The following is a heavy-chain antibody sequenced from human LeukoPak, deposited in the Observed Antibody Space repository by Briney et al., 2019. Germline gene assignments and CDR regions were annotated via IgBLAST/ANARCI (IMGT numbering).Heavy chain of an antibody. J-gene: IGHJ4*02. Sequence: GGSLRLSCSASGFTFSSYGMHWVRQAPGKGLEWVAVIRYDGSNKYYADSVKGRFTISRDNSKNTLYLQMNSLRAEDTAVYYRARAELVPAAISPLPSPDYWGQGTLVTVSS. CDR2: IRYDGSNK. CDR1: GFTFSSYG. D-gene: IGHD2-2*02. V-gene: IGHV3-33*01. CDR3: ARAELVPAAISPLPSPDY.